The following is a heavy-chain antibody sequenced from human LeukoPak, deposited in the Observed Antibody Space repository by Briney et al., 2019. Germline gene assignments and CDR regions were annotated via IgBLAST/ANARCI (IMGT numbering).Heavy chain of an antibody. D-gene: IGHD2-8*01. J-gene: IGHJ5*02. V-gene: IGHV4-39*01. CDR1: SGSIGSSSNY. CDR2: VYYSGST. Sequence: EASETLSLTCTVSSGSIGSSSNYWGWIRQAPGKGLEWIGNVYYSGSTFYNPSLKSRVTISVDTSKNQFSLKPRSVTAADTAIYYCARASFNVVFGNWFDPWGQGTLVTVSS. CDR3: ARASFNVVFGNWFDP.